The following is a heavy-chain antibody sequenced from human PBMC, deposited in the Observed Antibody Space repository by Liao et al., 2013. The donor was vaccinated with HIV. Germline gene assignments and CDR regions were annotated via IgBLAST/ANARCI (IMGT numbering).Heavy chain of an antibody. J-gene: IGHJ3*02. CDR3: AIGNGDGFDI. CDR2: TYHSGST. CDR1: GASISSGGYA. Sequence: QLQLQESGSGVVKPSETLSLTCAVSGASISSGGYAWGWVRQTPGKGLEWIGYTYHSGSTYYNPSLKTRLTISIDSAKNHFSLSLTSVTAADTAMYYCAIGNGDGFDIWGQGTMVTVSS. D-gene: IGHD1-1*01. V-gene: IGHV4-30-2*01.